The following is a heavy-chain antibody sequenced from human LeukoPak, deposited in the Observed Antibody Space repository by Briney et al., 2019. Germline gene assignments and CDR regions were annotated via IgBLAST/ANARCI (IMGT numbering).Heavy chain of an antibody. CDR2: IKQDGSEM. D-gene: IGHD3-10*01. V-gene: IGHV3-7*01. CDR1: GFTFSSYW. Sequence: PGGSLRLSCAASGFTFSSYWMDWVRQAPGKGLEWVANIKQDGSEMYYVDSVKGRFTISRDNTKNSLFLHMSSLKAEDTAFYYCARPSLYYYGSETYFWFDLWGQGTLVTVSS. J-gene: IGHJ5*02. CDR3: ARPSLYYYGSETYFWFDL.